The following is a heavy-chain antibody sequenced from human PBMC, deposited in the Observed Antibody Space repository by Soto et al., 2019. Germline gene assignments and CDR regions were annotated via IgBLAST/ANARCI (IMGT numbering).Heavy chain of an antibody. CDR1: GFTLSGYA. Sequence: GGSLRLSCAASGFTLSGYAMDWVRQAPGKGLEYVPGISSNGAGTYYANSVQGKFTISRDNSKNTVYLQMGSLRPEDMAVYYCARRARPDFYYMDVWGKGTTVTVSS. D-gene: IGHD6-6*01. V-gene: IGHV3-64*01. CDR3: ARRARPDFYYMDV. CDR2: ISSNGAGT. J-gene: IGHJ6*03.